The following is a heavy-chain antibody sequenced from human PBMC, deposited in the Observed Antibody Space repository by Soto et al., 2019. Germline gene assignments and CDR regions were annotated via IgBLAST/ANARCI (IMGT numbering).Heavy chain of an antibody. Sequence: GASVKVSCKASGYTFTNYYIHWVRQAPGQGLEWVGWINPNSGGTNYAQKFQGRVTMTRDTSISTAYMELSRLRSDDTAVYYCARGRTGTTSYFDYWGQGNLVTVSS. CDR3: ARGRTGTTSYFDY. V-gene: IGHV1-2*02. CDR2: INPNSGGT. D-gene: IGHD1-1*01. CDR1: GYTFTNYY. J-gene: IGHJ4*02.